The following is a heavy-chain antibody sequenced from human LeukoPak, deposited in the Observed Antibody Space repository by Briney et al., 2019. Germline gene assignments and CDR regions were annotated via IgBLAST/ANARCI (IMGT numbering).Heavy chain of an antibody. V-gene: IGHV4-31*03. CDR3: ARGTTLIRGFDY. Sequence: SQTLSLTCTVSGGSISSGVYYWNWIRQHPERSLEWIGYIFYSGSTYYNSSLKSRVTISVDTSKNQFSLRLTSVTAADTAVYYCARGTTLIRGFDYWGQGTLVTVSS. CDR1: GGSISSGVYY. J-gene: IGHJ4*02. D-gene: IGHD3-10*01. CDR2: IFYSGST.